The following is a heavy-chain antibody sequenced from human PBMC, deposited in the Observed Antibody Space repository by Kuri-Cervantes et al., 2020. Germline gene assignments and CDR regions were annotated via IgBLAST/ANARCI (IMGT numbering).Heavy chain of an antibody. CDR2: ISSDSSTI. CDR1: GFTFRSYT. CDR3: SRYGSGSYYYYYGMDV. V-gene: IGHV3-48*02. J-gene: IGHJ6*02. D-gene: IGHD3-10*01. Sequence: GGSLRLSCVASGFTFRSYTMNWVRQAPGKGLEWISYISSDSSTIYYLGSVKGRFTVSRDNAKNSLYLQMDSLGDEDTAVYYCSRYGSGSYYYYYGMDVWGQGTTVTVSS.